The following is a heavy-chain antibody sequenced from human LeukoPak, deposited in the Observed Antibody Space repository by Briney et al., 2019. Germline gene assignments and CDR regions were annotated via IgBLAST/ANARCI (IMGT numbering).Heavy chain of an antibody. Sequence: SETLSLSCTVSGGSISSYYWSWIRQPPGKGLEWIGYIYYSGSTNYNPSLKSRVTISVDTSKNQFSLKLSSVTAADTAVYYCARRYYYDSSGYYNYYYMDVWGKGTTVTVSS. CDR2: IYYSGST. J-gene: IGHJ6*03. D-gene: IGHD3-22*01. CDR3: ARRYYYDSSGYYNYYYMDV. V-gene: IGHV4-59*08. CDR1: GGSISSYY.